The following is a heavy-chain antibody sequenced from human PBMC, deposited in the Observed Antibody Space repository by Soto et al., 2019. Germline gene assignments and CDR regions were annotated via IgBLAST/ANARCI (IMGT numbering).Heavy chain of an antibody. CDR1: GGSFSGYY. CDR3: ARDRNRPGIAAAGHYYDYGMDV. V-gene: IGHV4-34*01. Sequence: QVQLQQWGAGLLKPSETLSLTCAVYGGSFSGYYWSWIRQPPGKGLEWIGEINHSGSTNYNPSLKSRVTISVDTSKNQFSLKLSSVTAADTAVYYCARDRNRPGIAAAGHYYDYGMDVWGQGTTVTVSS. D-gene: IGHD6-13*01. J-gene: IGHJ6*02. CDR2: INHSGST.